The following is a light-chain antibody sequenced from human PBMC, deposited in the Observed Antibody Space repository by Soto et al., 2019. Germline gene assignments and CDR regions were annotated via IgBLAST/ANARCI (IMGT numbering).Light chain of an antibody. V-gene: IGLV2-23*01. CDR3: CSHAGGGTLV. Sequence: QSALTQPASVSGSPGRSISVSCTGTSSDVGKYKFVSWYQQHPGKAPKLLIYEGTKRPSGVSNRFSGSKSGNTASLTISGLQAEDEADYYCCSHAGGGTLVFGGGTKVTVL. CDR1: SSDVGKYKF. J-gene: IGLJ3*02. CDR2: EGT.